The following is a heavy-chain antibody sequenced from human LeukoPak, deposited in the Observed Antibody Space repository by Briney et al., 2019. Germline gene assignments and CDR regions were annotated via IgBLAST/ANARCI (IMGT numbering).Heavy chain of an antibody. D-gene: IGHD6-19*01. Sequence: RGSLRLSCAASGFTFSSYAMSWVRQAPGKGLEWVSAISGSGGSTYYTDSVKGRFTISRDNSKNTLYLQMNSLRAEDTAVYYCAKDLGIAVADHNFDYWGQGTLVTVSS. J-gene: IGHJ4*02. CDR1: GFTFSSYA. CDR2: ISGSGGST. CDR3: AKDLGIAVADHNFDY. V-gene: IGHV3-23*01.